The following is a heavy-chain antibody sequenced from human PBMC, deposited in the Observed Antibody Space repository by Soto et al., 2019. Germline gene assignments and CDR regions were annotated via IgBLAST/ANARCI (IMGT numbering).Heavy chain of an antibody. Sequence: GASVKVSCKASGGTFSSYTISWVRQAPGQGLEWMGRIIPILGIANYAQKFQGRVTITADKSTSTAYMELSSLRSEDTAVYHCARDDHSSGWPIYDYWGQGTLVSVSS. D-gene: IGHD6-19*01. CDR1: GGTFSSYT. CDR2: IIPILGIA. V-gene: IGHV1-69*04. J-gene: IGHJ4*02. CDR3: ARDDHSSGWPIYDY.